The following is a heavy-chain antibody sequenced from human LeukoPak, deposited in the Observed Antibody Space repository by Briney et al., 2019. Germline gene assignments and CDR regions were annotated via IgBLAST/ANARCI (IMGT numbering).Heavy chain of an antibody. CDR1: GYSLTSYW. Sequence: GESLKISCKGSGYSLTSYWIGWVRQMPGKGLEWMGIIYPGDSDTRYSPSFQGQVTISADKSISTAYLQWSSLKASDTAMYYCARHAGPNSGYDQVDYWGQGTLVTVSS. CDR2: IYPGDSDT. D-gene: IGHD5-12*01. CDR3: ARHAGPNSGYDQVDY. V-gene: IGHV5-51*01. J-gene: IGHJ4*02.